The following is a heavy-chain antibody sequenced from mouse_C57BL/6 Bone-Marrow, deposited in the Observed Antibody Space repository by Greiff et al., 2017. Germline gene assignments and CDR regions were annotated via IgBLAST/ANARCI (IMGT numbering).Heavy chain of an antibody. CDR1: GYTFTSYW. CDR3: LLWSFAY. V-gene: IGHV1-56*01. J-gene: IGHJ3*01. Sequence: QVQLQQSGPELVRPGASVKISCKAPGYTFTSYWMQWVRQRPGQGLEWIGEIVPGSGSTNYNEKFKGKAQLPVDTSSSTAYMQLSSLTSADSAVYFCLLWSFAYWGQGTLVTVSA. CDR2: IVPGSGST. D-gene: IGHD1-1*02.